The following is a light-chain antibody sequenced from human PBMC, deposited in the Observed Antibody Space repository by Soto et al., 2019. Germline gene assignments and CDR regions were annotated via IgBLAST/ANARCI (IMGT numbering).Light chain of an antibody. V-gene: IGKV1-27*01. CDR3: QKYSSVPV. CDR1: QGIRNF. J-gene: IGKJ3*01. CDR2: AAS. Sequence: DIQMTQSPTSLSASVGDRVTITCRASQGIRNFVAWYQQKPGKAPKLLIYAASTLQSGVPSRFSGSGSGTDFTLTINSLQPEAFATYSCQKYSSVPVFGPGTKVEIK.